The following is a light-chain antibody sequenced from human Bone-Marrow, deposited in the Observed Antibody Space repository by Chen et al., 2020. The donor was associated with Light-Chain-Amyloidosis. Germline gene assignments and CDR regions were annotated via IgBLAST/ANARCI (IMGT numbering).Light chain of an antibody. CDR2: DVS. J-gene: IGLJ2*01. Sequence: QSAVTQPASVSGSPGQSITISCTGTSSDVGSSEFVSWYQQHPGKAPQLIIFDVSNRPSGVSSRFSGSKSGNTASLFISGLQAEDEADYHCQSADSSGTYEVIFGGGTKLTVL. CDR1: SSDVGSSEF. V-gene: IGLV2-14*03. CDR3: QSADSSGTYEVI.